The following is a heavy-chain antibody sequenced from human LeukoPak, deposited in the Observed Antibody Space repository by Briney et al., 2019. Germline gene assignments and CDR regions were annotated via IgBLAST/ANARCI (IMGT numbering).Heavy chain of an antibody. D-gene: IGHD6-6*01. CDR2: INPSGGST. CDR1: GYTFTSYY. J-gene: IGHJ4*02. V-gene: IGHV1-46*01. Sequence: ASVKVSCKASGYTFTSYYMHWVRQAPGQGLEWMGIINPSGGSTSYAQKFQGRVTMTRDMSTSTVYMELSSLRSEDTAVYYCARAGSYSSSPGVYFDYWGQGTLVTVSS. CDR3: ARAGSYSSSPGVYFDY.